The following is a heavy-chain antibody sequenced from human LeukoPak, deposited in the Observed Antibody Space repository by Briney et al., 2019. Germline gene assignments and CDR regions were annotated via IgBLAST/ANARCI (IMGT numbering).Heavy chain of an antibody. Sequence: PGGSLRLSCAASGFTFSSYEMNWVRQAPGKGLEWVSYISSSGSTIYYADSMKGRFTISRDNAKNSLYLQMNSLRAEDTAVYYCARAYCSSTSCYPPNYWGQGTLVTVSS. CDR1: GFTFSSYE. J-gene: IGHJ4*02. CDR2: ISSSGSTI. D-gene: IGHD2-2*01. CDR3: ARAYCSSTSCYPPNY. V-gene: IGHV3-48*03.